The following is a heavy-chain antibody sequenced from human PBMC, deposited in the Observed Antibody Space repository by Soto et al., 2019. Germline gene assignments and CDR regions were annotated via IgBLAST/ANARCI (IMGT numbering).Heavy chain of an antibody. CDR3: ARGYYDTSGQSNTFDI. CDR1: GASLDSTNYY. V-gene: IGHV4-61*01. D-gene: IGHD3-22*01. CDR2: IYYSGIT. J-gene: IGHJ3*02. Sequence: NPSETLSLTCTVSGASLDSTNYYWIWIRQPPGKGLEWIGYIYYSGITYYNPSLKSRVTISLDTSKNQFSLKLTSVTAADTAVYYCARGYYDTSGQSNTFDIRGQGTTVTVSS.